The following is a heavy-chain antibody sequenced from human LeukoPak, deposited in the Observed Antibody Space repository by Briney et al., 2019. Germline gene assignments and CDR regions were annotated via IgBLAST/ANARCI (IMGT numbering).Heavy chain of an antibody. CDR2: ISDDGSNE. CDR1: GFSFSSYG. V-gene: IGHV3-30*18. D-gene: IGHD2-21*01. J-gene: IGHJ4*02. CDR3: AKDLNRGLPDY. Sequence: PGRSLRLSCAASGFSFSSYGMHWVRQAPGKGLEWVAVISDDGSNEYYADSVKGRFTISRDNSKNMLYLQMSSLRAEDTAVYYCAKDLNRGLPDYWGQGTLVIVSS.